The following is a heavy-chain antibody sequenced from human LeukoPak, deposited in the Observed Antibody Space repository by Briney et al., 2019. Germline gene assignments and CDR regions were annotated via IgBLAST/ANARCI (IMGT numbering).Heavy chain of an antibody. CDR3: AKQMDHVHSSSWWWGFDY. D-gene: IGHD6-13*01. CDR2: IIPILGIA. J-gene: IGHJ4*02. CDR1: GGTFSSYA. V-gene: IGHV1-69*04. Sequence: GASVKVSCKASGGTFSSYAISWVRQAPGQGLEWMGRIIPILGIANYAQKFQGRVTITADKSTSTAYMELSSLRSEDTAVYYCAKQMDHVHSSSWWWGFDYWGQGTLVTVSS.